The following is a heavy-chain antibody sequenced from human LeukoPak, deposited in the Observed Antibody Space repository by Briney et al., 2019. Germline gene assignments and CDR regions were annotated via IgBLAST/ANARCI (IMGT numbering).Heavy chain of an antibody. CDR2: IYYSGST. CDR3: ARDRYGGKVDY. Sequence: SQTLSLTCTASGGSISSGGYYWSWIRQHPGKGLEWIGYIYYSGSTYYNPSLKSRVTISVDMSKNQFSLKLSSVTAADTAVYYCARDRYGGKVDYWGQGTLVTVSS. V-gene: IGHV4-31*03. D-gene: IGHD4-23*01. J-gene: IGHJ4*02. CDR1: GGSISSGGYY.